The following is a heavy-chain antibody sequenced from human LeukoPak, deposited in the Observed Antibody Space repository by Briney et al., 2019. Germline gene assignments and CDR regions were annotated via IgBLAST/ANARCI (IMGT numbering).Heavy chain of an antibody. Sequence: ASVKVSCKASGYTFTGYYMHWVRQAPGQGLEWMGWINPNSGGTNYAQKFQGRVTMTRDTSISTAYMELSRLRSDDTAVYFCARGPYSYDSSRAFDIWGQGTMVTVSS. D-gene: IGHD3-22*01. J-gene: IGHJ3*02. CDR1: GYTFTGYY. CDR2: INPNSGGT. V-gene: IGHV1-2*02. CDR3: ARGPYSYDSSRAFDI.